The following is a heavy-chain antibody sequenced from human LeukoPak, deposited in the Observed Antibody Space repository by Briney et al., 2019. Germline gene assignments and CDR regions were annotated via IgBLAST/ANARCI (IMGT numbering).Heavy chain of an antibody. J-gene: IGHJ4*02. Sequence: SETLSLTCTVSGGSINSSSYYWGWIRQPPGKGLEWIGYIYYSGSTNYNPSLKSRVTISVDTSKNQFSLKLSSVTAADTAVYYCARGTSSPWIQLWYFDYWGQGTLVTVSS. V-gene: IGHV4-61*05. D-gene: IGHD5-18*01. CDR3: ARGTSSPWIQLWYFDY. CDR2: IYYSGST. CDR1: GGSINSSSYY.